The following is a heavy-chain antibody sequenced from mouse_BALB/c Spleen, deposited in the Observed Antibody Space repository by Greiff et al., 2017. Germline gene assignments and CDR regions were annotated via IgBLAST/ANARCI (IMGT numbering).Heavy chain of an antibody. J-gene: IGHJ2*01. Sequence: VQLKESGPGLVKPSQSLSLTCTVTGYSITSDYAWNWIRQFPGNKLEWMGYISYSGSTSYNPSLKSRISITRDTSKNQFFLQLNSVTTEDTATYYCAREGYGSSYFYYFDYWGQGTTLTVSS. CDR3: AREGYGSSYFYYFDY. CDR2: ISYSGST. D-gene: IGHD1-1*01. CDR1: GYSITSDYA. V-gene: IGHV3-2*02.